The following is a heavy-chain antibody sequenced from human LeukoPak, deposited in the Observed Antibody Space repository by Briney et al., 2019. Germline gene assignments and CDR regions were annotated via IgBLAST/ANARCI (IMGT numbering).Heavy chain of an antibody. J-gene: IGHJ5*02. CDR2: IYTSGST. Sequence: SETLSLTCTVSGGSISSYYWSWIRQPPGKGLEWIGYIYTSGSTNYNPSLKSRVTISVDTSKNQFSLKLSSVTAAGTAVYYCARHGLERRKDWFDPWGQGTLVTVSS. CDR3: ARHGLERRKDWFDP. CDR1: GGSISSYY. D-gene: IGHD1-1*01. V-gene: IGHV4-4*09.